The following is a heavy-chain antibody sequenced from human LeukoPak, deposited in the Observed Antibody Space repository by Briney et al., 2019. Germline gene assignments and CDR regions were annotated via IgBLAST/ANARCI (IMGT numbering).Heavy chain of an antibody. Sequence: ASVKVSCKASGYTFTGYYMHWVRQAPGQGLEWMGWINPNSGGTNYAQKFQGRVTMTRDTSISTGYMELSRLRSDDTAVYYCAVFRDIVVVPAAGRYYGMDVWGQGTTVTVSS. V-gene: IGHV1-2*02. J-gene: IGHJ6*02. D-gene: IGHD2-2*01. CDR1: GYTFTGYY. CDR2: INPNSGGT. CDR3: AVFRDIVVVPAAGRYYGMDV.